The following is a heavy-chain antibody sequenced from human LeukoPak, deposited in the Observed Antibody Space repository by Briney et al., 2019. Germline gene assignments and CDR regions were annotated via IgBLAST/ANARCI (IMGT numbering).Heavy chain of an antibody. V-gene: IGHV4-59*01. CDR1: GGSISSYY. CDR2: IYYSGST. CDR3: ARRPRGYYDSSGYYWGFDY. Sequence: SETLSLTCTVSGGSISSYYWSWIRQPPGKGLEWIGYIYYSGSTNYNPSLKSRVTISVDTSKNQFSLKLSSVTAADTAVYYCARRPRGYYDSSGYYWGFDYWGQGTLVTVSS. D-gene: IGHD3-22*01. J-gene: IGHJ4*02.